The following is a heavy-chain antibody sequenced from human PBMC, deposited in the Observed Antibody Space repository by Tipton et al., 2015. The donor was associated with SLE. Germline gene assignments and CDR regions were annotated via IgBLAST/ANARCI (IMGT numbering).Heavy chain of an antibody. D-gene: IGHD2-21*01. J-gene: IGHJ5*02. Sequence: LRLSCTVSGGSISSYYWSWIRQPPGKGLEWIGSIYYSGSTYYNPSLKSRVTISVDTSKNQFSLKLSSVTAADTAVYYCARSYSHIVVDHLRWFDPWGQGTLVTVSS. CDR3: ARSYSHIVVDHLRWFDP. CDR1: GGSISSYY. CDR2: IYYSGST. V-gene: IGHV4-59*04.